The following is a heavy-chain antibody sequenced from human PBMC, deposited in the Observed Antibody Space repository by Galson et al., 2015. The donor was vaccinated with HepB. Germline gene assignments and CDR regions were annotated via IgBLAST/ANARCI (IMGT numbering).Heavy chain of an antibody. J-gene: IGHJ5*02. CDR3: ARHGRDSSGWPWWFDP. CDR2: IYYSGST. V-gene: IGHV4-39*01. D-gene: IGHD6-19*01. Sequence: ETLSLTCTVSGGSISSSSYYWGWIRQPPGKGLEWIGSIYYSGSTYYNPSLKSRVTISVDTSKNQFSLKLSSVTAADTAVYYCARHGRDSSGWPWWFDPWGQGTLVTVSS. CDR1: GGSISSSSYY.